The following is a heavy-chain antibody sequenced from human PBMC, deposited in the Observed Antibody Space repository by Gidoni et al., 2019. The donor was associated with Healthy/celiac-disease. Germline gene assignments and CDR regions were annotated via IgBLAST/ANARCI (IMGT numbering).Heavy chain of an antibody. J-gene: IGHJ4*02. V-gene: IGHV3-49*02. CDR2: IRSKAYGGTT. CDR3: VGGNSGWYSHVYFDY. Sequence: LEWVGFIRSKAYGGTTEYAASVKGRFIISRDDSKSIAYLQMNSLKTEDTAVYYCVGGNSGWYSHVYFDYWGQGTLVTVSS. D-gene: IGHD6-19*01.